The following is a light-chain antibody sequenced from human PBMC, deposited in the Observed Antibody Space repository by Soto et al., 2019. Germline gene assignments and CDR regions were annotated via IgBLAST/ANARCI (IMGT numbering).Light chain of an antibody. CDR3: QQYNNYWT. CDR2: KAS. V-gene: IGKV1-5*03. CDR1: QSISSW. J-gene: IGKJ1*01. Sequence: DIPMTQSPSTLSASVGDRVIITCRASQSISSWLAWYQQKPGKAPKLLIYKASSLESGVPSRFSGSGSGTEFTLTISSLQPDDFATYYCQQYNNYWTFGQGTKVEIK.